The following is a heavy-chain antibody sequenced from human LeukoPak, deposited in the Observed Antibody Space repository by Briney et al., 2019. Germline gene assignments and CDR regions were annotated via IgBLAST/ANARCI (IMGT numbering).Heavy chain of an antibody. CDR2: ISGSGGST. CDR1: GFTFSSYG. J-gene: IGHJ6*03. D-gene: IGHD3-10*01. CDR3: AMQPMVRGVIMDV. Sequence: GGSLRLSCAASGFTFSSYGMHWVRQAPGKGLEWVSAISGSGGSTYHADSVKGRFTISRDNSKNTLYLQMNSLRAEDTAVYYCAMQPMVRGVIMDVWGKGTTVTVSS. V-gene: IGHV3-23*01.